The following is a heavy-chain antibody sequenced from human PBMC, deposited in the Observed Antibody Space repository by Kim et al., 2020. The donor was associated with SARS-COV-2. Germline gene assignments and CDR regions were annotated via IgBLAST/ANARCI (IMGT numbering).Heavy chain of an antibody. V-gene: IGHV4-31*03. CDR1: GGSISSGGYY. CDR3: ARGSDPARTWDIVVVPAAMGVYSFDF. Sequence: SETLSLTCTVSGGSISSGGYYWSWIRQHPGKGLEWIGYIYYSGSTYYNPSLKSRVTISVDTSKNQFSLKLSSVTAADTAVYYCARGSDPARTWDIVVVPAAMGVYSFDFWGQGTLVTVSS. CDR2: IYYSGST. D-gene: IGHD2-2*01. J-gene: IGHJ4*02.